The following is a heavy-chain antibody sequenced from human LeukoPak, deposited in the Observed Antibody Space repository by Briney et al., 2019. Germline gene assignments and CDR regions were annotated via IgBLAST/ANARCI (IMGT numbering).Heavy chain of an antibody. CDR2: IYYSGST. CDR3: ARTEQQLALDY. J-gene: IGHJ4*02. CDR1: GGSISSYY. Sequence: PSETLSLTCTASGGSISSYYWGWIRQPPGKGLEWIGSIYYSGSTYYNPSLKSRVTISVDTSKNQFSLKLSSVTAADTAVYYCARTEQQLALDYWGQGTLVTVSS. D-gene: IGHD6-13*01. V-gene: IGHV4-39*07.